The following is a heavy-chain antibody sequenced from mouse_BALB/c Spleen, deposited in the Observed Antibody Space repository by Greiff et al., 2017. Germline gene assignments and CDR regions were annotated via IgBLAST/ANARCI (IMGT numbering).Heavy chain of an antibody. CDR2: ISIYYDNT. D-gene: IGHD2-1*01. Sequence: QVQLKQSGPELVRPGESVKISCKGSGYTFTDYAMHWVKQSHAKSLEWIGVISIYYDNTNYNQKFKGKATMTVDKSSSTAYMELARLTSEDSAIYYCARSSGNYNYYAMDYWGQGTSVTVSS. V-gene: IGHV1-67*01. J-gene: IGHJ4*01. CDR1: GYTFTDYA. CDR3: ARSSGNYNYYAMDY.